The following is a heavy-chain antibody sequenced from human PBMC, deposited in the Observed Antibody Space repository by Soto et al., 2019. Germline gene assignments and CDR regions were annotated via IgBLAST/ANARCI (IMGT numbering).Heavy chain of an antibody. V-gene: IGHV4-59*01. J-gene: IGHJ5*02. CDR3: ARGGYDILTGYTNWFDP. CDR1: GGSISSYY. D-gene: IGHD3-9*01. CDR2: IHYSGST. Sequence: SETLSLTCTVSGGSISSYYWSWIRQPPGKGLEWIGYIHYSGSTYYNPSLKSRVTISVDTSKNQFSLKLSSVTAADTAVYYFARGGYDILTGYTNWFDPWGQGTLVTVSS.